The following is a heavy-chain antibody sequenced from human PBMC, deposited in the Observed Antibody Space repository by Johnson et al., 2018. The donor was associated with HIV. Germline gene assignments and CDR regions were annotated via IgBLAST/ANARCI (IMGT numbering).Heavy chain of an antibody. CDR2: IRYDGSNK. J-gene: IGHJ3*02. D-gene: IGHD3-10*02. CDR1: GFTFSSYA. Sequence: QVQLVESGGGVVQPGRSLRLSCAASGFTFSSYAMHWVRQAPGKGLEWVAFIRYDGSNKYYADSVKGRFTISRDNSKNTLYLQINSLTPEDTALYYCAKGQCWGDAFDMWGQGTMVTVSS. CDR3: AKGQCWGDAFDM. V-gene: IGHV3-30*02.